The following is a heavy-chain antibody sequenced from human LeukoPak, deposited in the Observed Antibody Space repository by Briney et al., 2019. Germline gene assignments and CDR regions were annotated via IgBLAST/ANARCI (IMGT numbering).Heavy chain of an antibody. J-gene: IGHJ4*02. CDR1: GFTFSSYS. V-gene: IGHV3-21*01. Sequence: GGSLRLSCAASGFTFSSYSMNWVRQAPGKGLEWVSSISSSSSSYIYYADSVKGRFTISRDNAKNSLYLQMNSLRAEDTAVYYCARDPTAIAAADDYYFDYWGQGTLVTVSS. D-gene: IGHD6-13*01. CDR3: ARDPTAIAAADDYYFDY. CDR2: ISSSSSSYI.